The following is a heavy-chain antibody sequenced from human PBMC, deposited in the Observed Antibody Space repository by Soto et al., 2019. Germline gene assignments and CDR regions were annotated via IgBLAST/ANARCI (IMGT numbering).Heavy chain of an antibody. CDR1: GGTFSSYA. D-gene: IGHD6-13*01. Sequence: QVQLVQSGAEVKKPGSSVKVSCKASGGTFSSYAISWVRQAPGQGLEWMGGTIPIFGTANYAQKLQGSVTITADDSTSTAYMEQSSLRSDDTAVYYCARCETAAAGISYWGQGPLVTVS. J-gene: IGHJ4*02. CDR2: TIPIFGTA. CDR3: ARCETAAAGISY. V-gene: IGHV1-69*01.